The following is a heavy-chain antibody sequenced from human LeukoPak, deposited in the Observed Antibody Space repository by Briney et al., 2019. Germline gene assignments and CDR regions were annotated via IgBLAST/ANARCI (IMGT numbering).Heavy chain of an antibody. Sequence: PGGSLRLSCAASGFTFSSYAMHWVRQAPGKGLEWVAVISYDGSNKYYADSVKGRFTISRDNSKNTLYLQMNSLRAEDTAVYYCARDRQLGLHGEIDYGARGPRVPVPS. CDR1: GFTFSSYA. V-gene: IGHV3-30*01. CDR3: ARDRQLGLHGEIDY. D-gene: IGHD5-18*01. J-gene: IGHJ4*02. CDR2: ISYDGSNK.